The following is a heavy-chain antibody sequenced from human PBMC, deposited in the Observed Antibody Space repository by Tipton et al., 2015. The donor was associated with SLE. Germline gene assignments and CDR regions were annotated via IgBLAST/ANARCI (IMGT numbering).Heavy chain of an antibody. J-gene: IGHJ1*01. V-gene: IGHV1-24*01. CDR1: GYTLTELS. CDR3: ATSLYLNYDSSSYNGYFQH. D-gene: IGHD3-22*01. CDR2: FDPEDGET. Sequence: QLVQSGAEVKKPGASVKVSCKVSGYTLTELSIYWVRQAPGKGLEWMGGFDPEDGETIYAQKFQGRVTMTEDTSADTAYMELSSLRSEDTAVYYCATSLYLNYDSSSYNGYFQHWGQGTLVTVSS.